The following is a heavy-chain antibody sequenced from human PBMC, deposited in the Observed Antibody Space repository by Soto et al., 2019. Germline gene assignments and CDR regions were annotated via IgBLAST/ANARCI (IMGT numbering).Heavy chain of an antibody. Sequence: QVQLVESGGGVVQPGRSLRLSCAASGFTFSSYAMHWVRQAPGKGLEWVAVISYDGSNKYYADSVKGRFTISRDNSKNTLYLQMNSLRAEDTAVYYGARDRDWFDPWGQGTLVTVSS. J-gene: IGHJ5*02. CDR1: GFTFSSYA. V-gene: IGHV3-30-3*01. D-gene: IGHD3-10*01. CDR3: ARDRDWFDP. CDR2: ISYDGSNK.